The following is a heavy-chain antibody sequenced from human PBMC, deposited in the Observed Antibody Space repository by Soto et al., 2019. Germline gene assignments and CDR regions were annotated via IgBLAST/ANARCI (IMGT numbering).Heavy chain of an antibody. D-gene: IGHD2-2*01. CDR1: GDSVSSNSAA. CDR2: TYYRSKWYN. CDR3: ARHCSSTSCYSPYYNYGMDV. J-gene: IGHJ6*02. V-gene: IGHV6-1*01. Sequence: SQTLSLTCAISGDSVSSNSAAWNWIRQSPSRGLEWLGRTYYRSKWYNDYAVSVKSRITINPDTSKKHFSLQLNSVTPEDTAVYYCARHCSSTSCYSPYYNYGMDVWGQGTTVTVSS.